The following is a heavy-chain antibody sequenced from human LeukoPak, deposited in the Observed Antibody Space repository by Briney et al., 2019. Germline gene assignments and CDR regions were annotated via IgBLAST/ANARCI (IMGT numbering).Heavy chain of an antibody. Sequence: GGSLRLSCAASGFTFTNYNMNWVRQAPGKGLEWISYISGGSGTIYYADSVRGRFTVSRDNAKDSLWLQMNNLRVEDTAVYYCARDLLINWGQGTLVTVSS. CDR1: GFTFTNYN. CDR2: ISGGSGTI. V-gene: IGHV3-48*01. D-gene: IGHD2-15*01. J-gene: IGHJ4*02. CDR3: ARDLLIN.